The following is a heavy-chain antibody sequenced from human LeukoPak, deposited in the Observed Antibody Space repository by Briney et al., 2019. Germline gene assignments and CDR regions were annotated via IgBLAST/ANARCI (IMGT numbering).Heavy chain of an antibody. CDR2: IYYTGST. Sequence: SETLSLTCTDSGGSISNYYWSWIRQPPGKGLDWIGYIYYTGSTNSNTSLKSRVTISADTPKNQFSLKLSSVTAADTAVYYCARRARENWYFDLWGRGTLVTVSS. J-gene: IGHJ2*01. V-gene: IGHV4-59*08. CDR1: GGSISNYY. CDR3: ARRARENWYFDL.